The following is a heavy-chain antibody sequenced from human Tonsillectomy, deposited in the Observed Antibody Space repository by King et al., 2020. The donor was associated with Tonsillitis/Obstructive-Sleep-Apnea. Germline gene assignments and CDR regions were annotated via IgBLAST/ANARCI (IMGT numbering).Heavy chain of an antibody. V-gene: IGHV3-11*05. CDR1: GFTFSDYY. CDR3: ARIPLLYCSSTSCYYWFDP. D-gene: IGHD2-2*01. CDR2: ISSSSSYT. Sequence: VQLVESGGGLVKPGGSLRLSCAASGFTFSDYYMSWIRQAPGKGLEWVSYISSSSSYTNYADSVKGRFTISRDNATNSLYLQMNSLRAEDTAVYYCARIPLLYCSSTSCYYWFDPWGQGTLVTVSS. J-gene: IGHJ5*02.